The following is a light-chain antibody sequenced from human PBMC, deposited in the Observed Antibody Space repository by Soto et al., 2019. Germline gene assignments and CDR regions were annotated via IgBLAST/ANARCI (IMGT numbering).Light chain of an antibody. CDR1: SSDIGGYNY. J-gene: IGLJ1*01. V-gene: IGLV2-14*01. CDR2: DVS. CDR3: SSYTDISTPYV. Sequence: QSVLTQPASVSGSPGQSITISCTGASSDIGGYNYVSWYQQHPGKAPKVMIYDVSNRPSGVSNRFSGSKSGNTASLTISGLQAEDEADYYCSSYTDISTPYVFGTGTKLTVL.